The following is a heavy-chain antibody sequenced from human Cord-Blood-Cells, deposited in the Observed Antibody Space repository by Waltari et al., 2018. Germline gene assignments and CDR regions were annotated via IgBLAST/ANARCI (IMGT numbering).Heavy chain of an antibody. D-gene: IGHD2-21*02. J-gene: IGHJ5*02. CDR1: GYSISSGYY. V-gene: IGHV4-38-2*02. CDR2: VYHSGST. CDR3: ARGDRNWFDP. Sequence: QVQLQESGPGLVKPSETLSLTCTVSGYSISSGYYWGWIRQPPGKGLEWIGSVYHSGSTYYNPSLKSRVTISVDTFKNQFSLKLSSVTAADTAVYYCARGDRNWFDPWGQGTLVTVSS.